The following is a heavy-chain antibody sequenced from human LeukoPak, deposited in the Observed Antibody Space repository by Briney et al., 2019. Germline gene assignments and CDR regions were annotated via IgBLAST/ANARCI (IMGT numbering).Heavy chain of an antibody. CDR2: IFHSGST. CDR3: ARVGYWPDCFFDY. D-gene: IGHD2-21*01. V-gene: IGHV4-38-2*02. CDR1: GYSISSGYY. Sequence: SETLSLTCTVSGYSISSGYYWGWIRQPPGKGLEWIGTIFHSGSTYYNPSLKSRVAISVDTSKNQFSLRLSSVTAADTAVYYCARVGYWPDCFFDYWGQGTLVTVSS. J-gene: IGHJ4*02.